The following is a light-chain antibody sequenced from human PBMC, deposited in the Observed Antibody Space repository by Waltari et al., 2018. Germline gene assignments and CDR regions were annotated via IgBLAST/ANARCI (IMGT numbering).Light chain of an antibody. V-gene: IGLV2-14*03. J-gene: IGLJ1*01. CDR1: RSDFSLLVY. Sequence: SALPQPASVSGSPGQSTTLPCTGTRSDFSLLVYVPWYQQRPGKVPRLIIYDVVKPPSGVSNRFSGSMSGYTATLTISGLQAEDEADYYCCSYTSSDTYVFGSGTTVTVL. CDR3: CSYTSSDTYV. CDR2: DVV.